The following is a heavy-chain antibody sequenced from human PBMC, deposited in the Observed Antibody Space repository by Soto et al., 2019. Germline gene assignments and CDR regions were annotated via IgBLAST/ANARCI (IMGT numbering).Heavy chain of an antibody. D-gene: IGHD5-18*01. CDR1: GGSIRVYY. V-gene: IGHV4-59*01. CDR3: ARARVTTMAHDY. Sequence: SETLSLTCTVSGGSIRVYYWTWIRQPPGKGLEWIGYLYYGGNTNYNASLKSRVTISVDTSKNQFSLMLSSVTPADTAVHYCARARVTTMAHDYWGQGALVTVS. CDR2: LYYGGNT. J-gene: IGHJ4*02.